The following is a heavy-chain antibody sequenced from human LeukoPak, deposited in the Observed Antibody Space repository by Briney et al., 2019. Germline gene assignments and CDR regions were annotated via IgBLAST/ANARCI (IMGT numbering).Heavy chain of an antibody. CDR3: ARDLNWGAGALDI. CDR2: INVSPAYI. D-gene: IGHD7-27*01. J-gene: IGHJ3*02. V-gene: IGHV3-21*01. CDR1: GFAFSSYS. Sequence: GESLRLSCAASGFAFSSYSMSWVRQAPGKGLEWVSSINVSPAYISYADSVKGRFTISRDNAKNSLYLQMNSLRAEDTAVYFCARDLNWGAGALDIWGQGTMVTISS.